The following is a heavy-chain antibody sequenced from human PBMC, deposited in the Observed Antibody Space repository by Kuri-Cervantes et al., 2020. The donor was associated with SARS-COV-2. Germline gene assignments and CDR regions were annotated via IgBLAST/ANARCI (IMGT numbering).Heavy chain of an antibody. CDR1: GYTFTAYY. V-gene: IGHV1-2*02. Sequence: ASVKVSCKASGYTFTAYYIHWVRQAPGQGLEWMGWVNPNSGGTNYAQKFQGRVTMTKDTSISTAYMELSRLRSDDTAVYYCASSGITGALTGFDYWGQGTLVTVSS. CDR2: VNPNSGGT. J-gene: IGHJ4*02. CDR3: ASSGITGALTGFDY. D-gene: IGHD1-20*01.